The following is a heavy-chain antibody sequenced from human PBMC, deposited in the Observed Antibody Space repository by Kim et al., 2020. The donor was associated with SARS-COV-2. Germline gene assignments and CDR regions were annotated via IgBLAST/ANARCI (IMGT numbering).Heavy chain of an antibody. D-gene: IGHD6-19*01. CDR3: ARDSSGWQDY. Sequence: YLYSADSEKGRFTISRDNAKNSVYLQMNSLRAEDTCVYYCARDSSGWQDYWGQGTLVTVSS. V-gene: IGHV3-21*01. J-gene: IGHJ4*01. CDR2: YL.